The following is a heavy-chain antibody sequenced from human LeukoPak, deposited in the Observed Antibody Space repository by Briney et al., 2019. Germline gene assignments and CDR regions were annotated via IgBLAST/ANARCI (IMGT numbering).Heavy chain of an antibody. Sequence: GGSLRLSCAASGFTFSSHAMSWVREALGKGLKWGSGINDSGDYTYYTDSVKGRFTISRDSSKNTLHLQMDSLRAEDTAVYYCAKDWPVSGDHYSPFDYWGQGTLVTVSS. J-gene: IGHJ4*02. V-gene: IGHV3-23*01. CDR3: AKDWPVSGDHYSPFDY. CDR1: GFTFSSHA. CDR2: INDSGDYT. D-gene: IGHD4-11*01.